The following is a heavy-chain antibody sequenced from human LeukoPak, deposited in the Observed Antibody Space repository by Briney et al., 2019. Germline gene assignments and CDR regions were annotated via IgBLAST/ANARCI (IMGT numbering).Heavy chain of an antibody. CDR2: ISGSGGST. V-gene: IGHV3-23*01. J-gene: IGHJ4*02. D-gene: IGHD1-26*01. Sequence: GGSLRLSCAASGFTFSSYGMSWVRQAPGKGLEWVSAISGSGGSTYYADSVKGRFTISRANSKNTLYLQMNSRRAEDPAVDYCAPLVEATSPFDYWGQGTLVTVSA. CDR1: GFTFSSYG. CDR3: APLVEATSPFDY.